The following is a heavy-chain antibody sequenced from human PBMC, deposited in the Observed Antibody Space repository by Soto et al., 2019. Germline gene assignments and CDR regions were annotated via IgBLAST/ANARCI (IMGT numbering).Heavy chain of an antibody. CDR2: IKIDASEK. D-gene: IGHD3-10*01. Sequence: GESLRLSCADYGFNFHWDGMSWVRQAPGKVLECLATIKIDASEKKSVDSVKARFTVSRDNAKTSVYLQMDSMRSGATAVYYFARDSGYGSGNSVNHYLDYWGHGTLVTVSS. V-gene: IGHV3-7*01. CDR1: GFNFHWDG. J-gene: IGHJ4*01. CDR3: ARDSGYGSGNSVNHYLDY.